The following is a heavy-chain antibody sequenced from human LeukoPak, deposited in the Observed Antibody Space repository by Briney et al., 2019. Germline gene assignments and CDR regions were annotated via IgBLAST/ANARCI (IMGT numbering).Heavy chain of an antibody. D-gene: IGHD3-9*01. V-gene: IGHV1/OR15-1*02. CDR3: ARDKPHYDILTGYYIPNWFDP. Sequence: ASVTVSCTASGYIFTDYYMHWVRQAPGQELGWMGRINPNSGGTNYAQKFQGRVTMTRDTSISTAYTELGSLRSEDTATYYCARDKPHYDILTGYYIPNWFDPWGQGTLVTVSS. CDR1: GYIFTDYY. J-gene: IGHJ5*02. CDR2: INPNSGGT.